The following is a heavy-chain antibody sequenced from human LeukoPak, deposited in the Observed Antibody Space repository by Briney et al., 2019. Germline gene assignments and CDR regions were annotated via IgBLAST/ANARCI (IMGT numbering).Heavy chain of an antibody. Sequence: GGSLRLSCAASGITFSSYAMSWVRQAPGKGLEWVSGISGSGGSTYYADSVKGRFTISRDNSKNRLYLQMNSLRAEDTAVYCCAKDLAIVVAPAPYGMDVWGQGTTVTVSS. CDR1: GITFSSYA. J-gene: IGHJ6*02. D-gene: IGHD2-2*03. CDR3: AKDLAIVVAPAPYGMDV. CDR2: ISGSGGST. V-gene: IGHV3-23*01.